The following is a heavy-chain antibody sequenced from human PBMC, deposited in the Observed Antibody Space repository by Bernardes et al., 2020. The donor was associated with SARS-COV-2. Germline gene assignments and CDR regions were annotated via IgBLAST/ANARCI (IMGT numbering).Heavy chain of an antibody. CDR3: ARAVTISYYGLDV. Sequence: ETLSLTCTVSGGSISSSSYYWGWIRQPPGKGLKWIGSIYYTGSTYYNPSLKSRVTISLDTSKNQFSLKLNSVTAADTAVYYCARAVTISYYGLDVWGQGTTVTVSS. V-gene: IGHV4-39*01. CDR2: IYYTGST. J-gene: IGHJ6*02. D-gene: IGHD3-3*01. CDR1: GGSISSSSYY.